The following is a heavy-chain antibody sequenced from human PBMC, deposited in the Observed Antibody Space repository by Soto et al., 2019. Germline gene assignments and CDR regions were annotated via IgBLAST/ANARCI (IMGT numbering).Heavy chain of an antibody. CDR2: ISSSSSYI. CDR3: ARDDVGAANFDY. D-gene: IGHD1-26*01. Sequence: EVQLVESGGGLVKPGGSLRLSCAASEFTFSSYSMNWVRQAPGKGLEWVSSISSSSSYISYADSVKGRFTISRDNAKNSLYLQMNSLRAEDTAVYYCARDDVGAANFDYWGQGTLVTVSS. CDR1: EFTFSSYS. V-gene: IGHV3-21*01. J-gene: IGHJ4*02.